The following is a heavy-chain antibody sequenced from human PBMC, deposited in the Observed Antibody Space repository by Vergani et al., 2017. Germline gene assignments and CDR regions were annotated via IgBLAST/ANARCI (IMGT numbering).Heavy chain of an antibody. D-gene: IGHD3-22*01. J-gene: IGHJ2*01. CDR3: ARDVREYYYDSSAGRYFDL. Sequence: QLQLQESGPGLVKPSETLSLTCTVSGGSISSSSYYWGWIRQPPGKGLEWLGSIYYSGSTYYNPSLKSRVTISVDTSKNQFSLKRSSVTAADTAVYYCARDVREYYYDSSAGRYFDLWGRGTLVTVSS. CDR1: GGSISSSSYY. V-gene: IGHV4-39*07. CDR2: IYYSGST.